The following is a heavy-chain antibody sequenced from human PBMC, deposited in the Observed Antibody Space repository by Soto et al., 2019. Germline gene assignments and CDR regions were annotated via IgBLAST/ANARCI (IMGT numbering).Heavy chain of an antibody. Sequence: GGSLRLSCAASGFTFSSYAMSWVRQAPGKGLEWVSAISGSGGSTYYADSVKGRFTISRDNSKNTQYLQMNSLRAEDTAVYDCAKDPRYSSGWYLGMDVWGQGTTVTVSS. V-gene: IGHV3-23*01. CDR2: ISGSGGST. CDR3: AKDPRYSSGWYLGMDV. CDR1: GFTFSSYA. J-gene: IGHJ6*02. D-gene: IGHD6-19*01.